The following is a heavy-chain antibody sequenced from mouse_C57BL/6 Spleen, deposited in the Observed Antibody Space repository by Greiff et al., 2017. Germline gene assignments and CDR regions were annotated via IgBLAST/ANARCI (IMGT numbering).Heavy chain of an antibody. V-gene: IGHV1-50*01. CDR2: IDPSDSYT. J-gene: IGHJ4*01. Sequence: QVQLQQPGAELVKPGASVKLSCKASGYTFTSYWMQWVNQRPGQGLEWIGEIDPSDSYTNYNQKLKGKATLTVDTSYSTAYMQLSSLTSEDSAVYYCARKAYDYEGDYYAMDYWCQGTSVTVSS. D-gene: IGHD2-4*01. CDR1: GYTFTSYW. CDR3: ARKAYDYEGDYYAMDY.